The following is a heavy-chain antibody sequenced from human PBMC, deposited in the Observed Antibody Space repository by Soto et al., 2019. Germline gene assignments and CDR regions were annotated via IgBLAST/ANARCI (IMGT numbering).Heavy chain of an antibody. D-gene: IGHD6-13*01. J-gene: IGHJ4*02. V-gene: IGHV4-31*03. Sequence: QVQLQESGPGLVKPSQTLSLTCTVSGDSISSGAYYWSWIRQHPGKGLEWIGYIYYSGSTYYNPSLRSRVTISIATSKNQFSLKLSSVTAADPAVYYCARGGAAAARPFDYWGQGTLVTVSS. CDR2: IYYSGST. CDR3: ARGGAAAARPFDY. CDR1: GDSISSGAYY.